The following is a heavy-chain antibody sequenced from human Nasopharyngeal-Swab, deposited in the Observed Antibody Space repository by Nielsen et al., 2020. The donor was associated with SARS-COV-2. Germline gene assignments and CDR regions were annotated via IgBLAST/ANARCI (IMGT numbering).Heavy chain of an antibody. V-gene: IGHV1-2*06. Sequence: ASVTVSCKTSGYTFSDYFLHWVREAPARGLEWMGRLNPNTGVANYAQKFQGGVTMTRDTPLSTGYMELSSLRSDAPAVYYCARKKQLVRPFDYWAQGTLVTVSS. D-gene: IGHD6-13*01. J-gene: IGHJ4*02. CDR3: ARKKQLVRPFDY. CDR2: LNPNTGVA. CDR1: GYTFSDYF.